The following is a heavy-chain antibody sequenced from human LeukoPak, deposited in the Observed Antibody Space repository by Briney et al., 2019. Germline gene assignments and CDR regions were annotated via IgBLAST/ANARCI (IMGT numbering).Heavy chain of an antibody. D-gene: IGHD3-22*01. CDR1: GFTVSSNY. Sequence: GGSLRLSCAASGFTVSSNYMSWVRQAPGKGLEWVSVIYSGGSTYYADSVKGRFTISRHNSKNTLYLQMNSLRAEDTAVYYCARDIRGTRGGGYSDYWGQGTLVTVSS. CDR3: ARDIRGTRGGGYSDY. J-gene: IGHJ4*02. V-gene: IGHV3-53*04. CDR2: IYSGGST.